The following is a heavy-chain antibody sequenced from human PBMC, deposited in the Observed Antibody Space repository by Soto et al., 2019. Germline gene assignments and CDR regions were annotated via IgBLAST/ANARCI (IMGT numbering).Heavy chain of an antibody. CDR1: GFTFSSNY. CDR3: ARGIGGDYGPDY. D-gene: IGHD4-17*01. V-gene: IGHV3-66*01. CDR2: IYSGGST. Sequence: VQLVESGGGVVQPGRSLRLSCAASGFTFSSNYMSWVRQAPGKGLEWVSVIYSGGSTYYADSVKGRFTISRDNSKNTLYLQMNSLRAEDTAVYYCARGIGGDYGPDYWGQGTLVTVSS. J-gene: IGHJ4*02.